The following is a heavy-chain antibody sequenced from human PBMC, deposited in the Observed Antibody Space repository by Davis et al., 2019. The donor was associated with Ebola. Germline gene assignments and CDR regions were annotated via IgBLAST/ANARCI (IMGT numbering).Heavy chain of an antibody. CDR2: LYYSGST. CDR1: GGSISSSSYY. D-gene: IGHD1-26*01. Sequence: MPSATLSLTCTVSGGSISSSSYYWGWIRQPPGTGLEWIVSLYYSGSTYYNPSLKSRVTISVDTSKNQFSLKLSSVTAADTAVYYCARSSGIALYYFDYWGQGTLVTVSS. V-gene: IGHV4-39*01. J-gene: IGHJ4*02. CDR3: ARSSGIALYYFDY.